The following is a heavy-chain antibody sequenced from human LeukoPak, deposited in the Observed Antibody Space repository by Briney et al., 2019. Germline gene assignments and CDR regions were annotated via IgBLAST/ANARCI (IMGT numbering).Heavy chain of an antibody. CDR2: ISRTSDDI. CDR1: GFSFSSYS. CDR3: AKDLPAAVD. V-gene: IGHV3-21*01. J-gene: IGHJ4*02. D-gene: IGHD2-15*01. Sequence: SGGSLRLSCATSGFSFSSYSMSWVRQAPGKGLEWVSSISRTSDDIYHADSVKGRFTISRDNANNSLYLQMNSLRAEDTGVYYCAKDLPAAVDWGQGTLVTVSS.